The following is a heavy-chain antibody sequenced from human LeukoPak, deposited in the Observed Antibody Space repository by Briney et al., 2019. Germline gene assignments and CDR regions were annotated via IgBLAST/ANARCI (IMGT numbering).Heavy chain of an antibody. D-gene: IGHD2-21*02. CDR2: INPNSGGT. CDR1: GYTFTGYY. J-gene: IGHJ4*02. CDR3: ARTHNCGGDCYIFDY. Sequence: ASVKVSCKASGYTFTGYYMHWVRQAPGQGLEWMGRINPNSGGTNYAQKFQGRVTMTRDTSISTAYMELSRLRSDGTALYYCARTHNCGGDCYIFDYWGQGTLVTVSS. V-gene: IGHV1-2*06.